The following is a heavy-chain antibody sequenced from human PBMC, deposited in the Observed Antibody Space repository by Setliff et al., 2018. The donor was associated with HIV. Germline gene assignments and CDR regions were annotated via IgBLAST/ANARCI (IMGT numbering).Heavy chain of an antibody. V-gene: IGHV3-74*01. D-gene: IGHD3-16*01. J-gene: IGHJ5*02. CDR2: INNDTTTT. CDR1: GFTFSRYW. Sequence: GGSLRLSCAASGFTFSRYWMHWVRQAPGQGLVWVSGINNDTTTTTYADSVKGRFTISRDNSINILYLHMNSLIAEDTAVYYCAKGVKWLDPWGQGTLVTVSS. CDR3: AKGVKWLDP.